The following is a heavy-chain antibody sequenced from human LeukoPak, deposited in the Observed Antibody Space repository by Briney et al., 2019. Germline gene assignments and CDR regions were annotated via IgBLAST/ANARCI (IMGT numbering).Heavy chain of an antibody. V-gene: IGHV4-59*12. D-gene: IGHD4-17*01. CDR2: IYYSGST. J-gene: IGHJ4*02. CDR1: GDSISSYY. Sequence: PSETLSLTCTVSGDSISSYYWSWIRQPPEKGLEWIGYIYYSGSTNYNPSLKSRVTMSIDTSKNQFSLKLSSVTAADTAVYYCARGWGDYGDPIDYWGQGTLVTVSS. CDR3: ARGWGDYGDPIDY.